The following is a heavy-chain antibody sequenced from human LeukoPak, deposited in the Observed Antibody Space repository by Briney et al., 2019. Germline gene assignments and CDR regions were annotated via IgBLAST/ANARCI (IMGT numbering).Heavy chain of an antibody. CDR3: ALRGYGGEALFDY. V-gene: IGHV4-39*01. Sequence: SETLSLTCTVSGGSISSYYWGWIRQPPGKGLEWIGSIYYSGSTYYSPSLRSRVTISVDTSKNQFSLKLSSVAAADTAVYYCALRGYGGEALFDYWGQGTLVTVSS. J-gene: IGHJ4*02. CDR1: GGSISSYY. D-gene: IGHD3-10*01. CDR2: IYYSGST.